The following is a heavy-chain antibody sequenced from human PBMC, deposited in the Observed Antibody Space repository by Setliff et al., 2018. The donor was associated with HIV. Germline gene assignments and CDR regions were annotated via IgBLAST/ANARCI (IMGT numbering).Heavy chain of an antibody. Sequence: SETLSLTCSVSGGSISNHYWSWIRQTPGKGLEWIGEINHGGITNSNPSLKSRVTISLDSSKNQFSLKLSSLTAADTAVYYCARDPIVFDYWGQGTLVTVSS. D-gene: IGHD1-26*01. V-gene: IGHV4-34*01. CDR1: GGSISNHY. CDR3: ARDPIVFDY. CDR2: INHGGIT. J-gene: IGHJ4*02.